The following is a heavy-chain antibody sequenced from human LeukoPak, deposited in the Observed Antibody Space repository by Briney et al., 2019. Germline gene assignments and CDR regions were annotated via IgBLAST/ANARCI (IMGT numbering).Heavy chain of an antibody. D-gene: IGHD3-3*01. CDR3: AKDDFWSGYHIDN. CDR1: GFTFSSYG. CDR2: IRYDGSNK. V-gene: IGHV3-30*02. J-gene: IGHJ4*02. Sequence: GGSLRLSCAASGFTFSSYGMHWVRQAPGKGLEWVAFIRYDGSNKYYADSVKGRFTISRDNPKNTLYLQMNSLRAEDTAVYYCAKDDFWSGYHIDNWGQGTLVTVSS.